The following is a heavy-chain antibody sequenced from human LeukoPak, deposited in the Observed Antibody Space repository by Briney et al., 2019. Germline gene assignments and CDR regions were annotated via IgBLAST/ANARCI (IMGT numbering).Heavy chain of an antibody. Sequence: GASVKVSCKASGYTFTSYGISWVRQAPGQGLEWMGWINPNSGGTNYAQKFQGRVTMTRDTSISTAYMELSRLRSDDTAVYYCARDQYSSSWYVPIDYWGQGTLVTVSS. CDR1: GYTFTSYG. CDR2: INPNSGGT. D-gene: IGHD6-13*01. J-gene: IGHJ4*02. CDR3: ARDQYSSSWYVPIDY. V-gene: IGHV1-2*02.